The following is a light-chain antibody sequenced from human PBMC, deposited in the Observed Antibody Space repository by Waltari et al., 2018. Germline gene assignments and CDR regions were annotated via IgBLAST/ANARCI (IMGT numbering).Light chain of an antibody. CDR3: QQRRNWPPT. J-gene: IGKJ1*01. CDR2: DAS. Sequence: VLTQSPATLSSSPGERATLSCRASQSVDDYMAWYQQKPGQSPRLLIYDASNRATGIPIRFSGSGFGTDFTLTISSLEPDDFAHYYCQQRRNWPPTFGQGTKVEIK. CDR1: QSVDDY. V-gene: IGKV3-11*01.